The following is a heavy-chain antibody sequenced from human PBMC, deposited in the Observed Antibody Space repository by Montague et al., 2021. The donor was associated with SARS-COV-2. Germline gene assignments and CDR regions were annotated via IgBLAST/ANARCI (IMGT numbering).Heavy chain of an antibody. CDR2: IHYIGNT. Sequence: SETLSLTCNVSGASISRSDYYWAWIRHPPGKGLELIGSIHYIGNTYYNSSLESRVTISVDTSENQFSLKLRSVIAADTAVHYCARLLPDGTVVATGIPFDSWGQGTLVTVSS. V-gene: IGHV4-39*01. CDR3: ARLLPDGTVVATGIPFDS. CDR1: GASISRSDYY. D-gene: IGHD2-21*02. J-gene: IGHJ4*02.